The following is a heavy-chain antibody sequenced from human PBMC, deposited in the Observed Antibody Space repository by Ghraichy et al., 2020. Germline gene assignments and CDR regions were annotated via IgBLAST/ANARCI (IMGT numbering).Heavy chain of an antibody. CDR1: GGTFSSYA. D-gene: IGHD4/OR15-4a*01. V-gene: IGHV1-69*06. Sequence: SVKVSCKASGGTFSSYAINWVRQAPGQGLEWMGGIIPIFGTANYAQKFQGRVTITADKSTSTAYMELSSLRSEDTAVYYCASMVSPPPTYYYYGMDVWGQGTTVTVSS. CDR2: IIPIFGTA. J-gene: IGHJ6*02. CDR3: ASMVSPPPTYYYYGMDV.